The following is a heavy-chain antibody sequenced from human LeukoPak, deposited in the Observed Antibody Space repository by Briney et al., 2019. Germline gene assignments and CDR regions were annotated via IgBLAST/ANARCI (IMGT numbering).Heavy chain of an antibody. V-gene: IGHV1-2*02. D-gene: IGHD5-18*01. J-gene: IGHJ4*02. CDR3: AASGYSYGYGKYYFDY. CDR1: GYTFTGYY. CDR2: INPNSGGT. Sequence: ASVKVSCKASGYTFTGYYMHWVRQAPGQGLEWMGWINPNSGGTNYAQKFQGRVTMTRDTSISTAYMEPSRLRSDDTAVYYCAASGYSYGYGKYYFDYWGQGTLVTVSS.